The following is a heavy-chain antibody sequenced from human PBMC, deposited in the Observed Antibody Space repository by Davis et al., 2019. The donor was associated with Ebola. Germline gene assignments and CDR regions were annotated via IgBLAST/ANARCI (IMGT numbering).Heavy chain of an antibody. V-gene: IGHV3-23*01. J-gene: IGHJ5*02. CDR3: AKDRGSYYGWFDP. CDR2: ISGSGGIT. Sequence: GESLKISCAASGVTFSSFVMTWVRQAPGKGLEWVSSISGSGGITHYADSVKGRIIISRDNSKNTLYLQMSSLRAEDTAVYYCAKDRGSYYGWFDPWGQGTLVTVSS. CDR1: GVTFSSFV. D-gene: IGHD3-10*01.